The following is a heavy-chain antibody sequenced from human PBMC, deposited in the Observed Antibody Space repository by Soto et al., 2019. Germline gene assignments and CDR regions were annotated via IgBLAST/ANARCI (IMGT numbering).Heavy chain of an antibody. CDR1: GFTFSDYY. Sequence: QVQLVESGGGLVRPGGSLRLSCAASGFTFSDYYMTWIRQAPGKGLEWVSYITGSSDYTNYADSVKGRFTISRDNDNNSLYLQMSSLRAEDTAVYYCAREYYYGMDVWGHGTTVTVSS. J-gene: IGHJ6*01. CDR3: AREYYYGMDV. V-gene: IGHV3-11*06. CDR2: ITGSSDYT.